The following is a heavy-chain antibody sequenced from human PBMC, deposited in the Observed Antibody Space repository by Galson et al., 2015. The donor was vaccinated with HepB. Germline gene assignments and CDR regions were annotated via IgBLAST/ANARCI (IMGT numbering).Heavy chain of an antibody. CDR3: ARGIWSGYYFDY. V-gene: IGHV3-21*01. J-gene: IGHJ4*02. CDR2: ISSSSSYI. Sequence: SLRLSCAASGFTFSSYSMNWVRQAPGKGLEWVSSISSSSSYIYYADSVKGRFTISRDNAKNSLYLQMNSLRAEDTAVYYCARGIWSGYYFDYWGQGTLVTVSS. D-gene: IGHD2-15*01. CDR1: GFTFSSYS.